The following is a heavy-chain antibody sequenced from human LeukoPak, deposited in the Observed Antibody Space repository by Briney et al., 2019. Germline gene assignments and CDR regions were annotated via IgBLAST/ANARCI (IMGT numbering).Heavy chain of an antibody. Sequence: SVKVSCKASGGTLSSYAISWVRQAPGQGLEWMGGIIPIFGTANYAQKFQGRVTITADESTSTAYMELRSLRSDDTAVYYCASKEPPRDDDYGDYYYYYGMDVWGQGTTVTVSS. V-gene: IGHV1-69*13. CDR2: IIPIFGTA. D-gene: IGHD4-17*01. CDR1: GGTLSSYA. J-gene: IGHJ6*02. CDR3: ASKEPPRDDDYGDYYYYYGMDV.